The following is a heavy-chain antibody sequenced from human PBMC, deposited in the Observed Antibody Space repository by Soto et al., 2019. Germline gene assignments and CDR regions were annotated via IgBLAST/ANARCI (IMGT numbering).Heavy chain of an antibody. D-gene: IGHD3-9*01. CDR2: MNPNSGNT. CDR1: GYTFTSYD. CDR3: ARGSLRTYYDILTGRFTDDWFDP. V-gene: IGHV1-8*01. J-gene: IGHJ5*02. Sequence: GASVKVSCTASGYTFTSYDINWVRQATGQGLEWMGWMNPNSGNTGYAQKLQGRVTMTRNTSISTAYMELSSLRSEDTAVYYCARGSLRTYYDILTGRFTDDWFDPWGQGTLVTVSS.